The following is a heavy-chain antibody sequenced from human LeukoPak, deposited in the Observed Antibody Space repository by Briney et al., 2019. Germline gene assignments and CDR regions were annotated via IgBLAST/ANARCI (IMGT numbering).Heavy chain of an antibody. CDR1: GFTFSSYG. Sequence: PGRSLRLSCAASGFTFSSYGMHWVRQAPGKGLKWVAVISYDGSYKYYADSVKGRFTISRDNSKNTLYLQMNSLRAEDTAVYYCAKVGDYGDYALDYWGQGTLVTVSS. V-gene: IGHV3-30*18. CDR3: AKVGDYGDYALDY. J-gene: IGHJ4*02. D-gene: IGHD4-17*01. CDR2: ISYDGSYK.